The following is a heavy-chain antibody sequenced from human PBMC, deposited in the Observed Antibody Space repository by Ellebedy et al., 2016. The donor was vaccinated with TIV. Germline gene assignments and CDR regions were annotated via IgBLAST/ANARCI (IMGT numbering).Heavy chain of an antibody. V-gene: IGHV4-4*02. CDR1: GGSISSSNW. CDR3: ARAWGFKLNYFYYGMDV. Sequence: SETLSLTXAVSGGSISSSNWWSWVRQPPGKGLGWLGEIYHSGSTHYNPSLKSRVTISVDKSKNQFSLKLSSVTAADTAVYYCARAWGFKLNYFYYGMDVWGQGTTVTVSS. CDR2: IYHSGST. D-gene: IGHD1-7*01. J-gene: IGHJ6*02.